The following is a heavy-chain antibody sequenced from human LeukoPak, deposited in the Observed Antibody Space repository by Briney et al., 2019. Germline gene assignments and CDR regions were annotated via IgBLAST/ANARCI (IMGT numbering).Heavy chain of an antibody. J-gene: IGHJ4*02. CDR1: VDSISSYY. CDR3: ARSGSYIDY. CDR2: IYYSGST. Sequence: PSETLSLTCTVPVDSISSYYWSWIRQPTGKGLEWIGYIYYSGSTNYNPSLKSRVTISVDTSKNQFSLKLSYVTAADTAVYYCARSGSYIDYWGQGTLVTVSS. D-gene: IGHD1-26*01. V-gene: IGHV4-59*01.